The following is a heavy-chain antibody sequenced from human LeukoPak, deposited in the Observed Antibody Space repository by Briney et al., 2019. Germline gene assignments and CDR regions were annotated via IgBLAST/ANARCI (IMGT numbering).Heavy chain of an antibody. J-gene: IGHJ4*02. CDR1: GFTFSSYA. V-gene: IGHV3-23*01. D-gene: IGHD4-17*01. CDR3: ARQLGTTSFDY. CDR2: IGGNGGST. Sequence: GGSLRLSCAASGFTFSSYAMSWVRQAPGKGLEWVSTIGGNGGSTYYADSVKGRFTISRDNAKNSLYLQMNSLRAEDTAVYYCARQLGTTSFDYWGQGTLVTVSS.